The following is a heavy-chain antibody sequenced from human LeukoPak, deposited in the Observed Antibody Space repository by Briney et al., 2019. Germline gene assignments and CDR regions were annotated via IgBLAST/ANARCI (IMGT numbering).Heavy chain of an antibody. Sequence: SETLSLTCAVYGGSFSGYYWSWIRQPPGKGLEWIGEINHSGSTNYNPSLKSRVTISVDTSKNQFSLKLSSVTAADTAVYYCASGLDCSTTSCYSAHAFDFWGQGTMVTVSS. CDR1: GGSFSGYY. J-gene: IGHJ3*01. CDR2: INHSGST. V-gene: IGHV4-34*01. D-gene: IGHD2-2*01. CDR3: ASGLDCSTTSCYSAHAFDF.